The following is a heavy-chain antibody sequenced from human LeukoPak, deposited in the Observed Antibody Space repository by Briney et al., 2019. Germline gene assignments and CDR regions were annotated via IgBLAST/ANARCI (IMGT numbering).Heavy chain of an antibody. D-gene: IGHD6-6*01. CDR2: IYTSGST. CDR1: GGSISSGSYY. V-gene: IGHV4-61*02. J-gene: IGHJ6*03. Sequence: PSQTLSLTCTVSGGSISSGSYYWSWIRQPAGKGLEWIGRIYTSGSTNYNPSLKSRVTISVDTSKNQFSLKLSSVTAADTAVYYCARGVSSSSSGYYYYMDVWGKGTTVTVSS. CDR3: ARGVSSSSSGYYYYMDV.